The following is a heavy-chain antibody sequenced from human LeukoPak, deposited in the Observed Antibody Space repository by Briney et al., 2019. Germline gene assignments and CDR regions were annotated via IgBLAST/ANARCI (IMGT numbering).Heavy chain of an antibody. D-gene: IGHD3-10*01. CDR2: ISAYNGNT. V-gene: IGHV1-18*01. CDR3: ARSPLWFGELFVGFDP. Sequence: ASVKVSCKASGYTFTSYGISWVRQAPGQGLEWMGWISAYNGNTNYAQKLQGRVTMTTDTSTSTAYMELSRLRSDDTAVYYCARSPLWFGELFVGFDPWGQGTLVTVSS. CDR1: GYTFTSYG. J-gene: IGHJ5*02.